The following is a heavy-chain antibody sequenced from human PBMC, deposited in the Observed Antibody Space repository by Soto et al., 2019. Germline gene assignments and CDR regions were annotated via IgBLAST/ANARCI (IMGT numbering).Heavy chain of an antibody. J-gene: IGHJ4*01. V-gene: IGHV3-49*03. D-gene: IGHD3-22*01. Sequence: AGGSLRLSCTASGFTFGDYAMSWFRQAPGKGVEWVGFIRSKAYGGTTEYAASVKGRFTISRDDSKSMVYLQMNSLKAEDTAIYYCTTDSYFTLRIVRFDDWGLGIRVTVAS. CDR3: TTDSYFTLRIVRFDD. CDR1: GFTFGDYA. CDR2: IRSKAYGGTT.